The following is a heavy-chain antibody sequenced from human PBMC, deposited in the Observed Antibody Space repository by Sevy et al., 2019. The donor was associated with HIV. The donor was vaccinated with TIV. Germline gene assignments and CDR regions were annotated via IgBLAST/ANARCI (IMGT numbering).Heavy chain of an antibody. CDR1: GFTFTYAW. CDR2: IKSRADGGTI. Sequence: GGSLRLSCAASGFTFTYAWMTWVRQAPGKGLEWLGRIKSRADGGTIDYAASVKGRFRISRDDSKTTLYLQMNSLKTEDTGVYYCSTDPIIVLLVTDGMDVWGQGTSVTVSS. CDR3: STDPIIVLLVTDGMDV. V-gene: IGHV3-15*01. J-gene: IGHJ6*02. D-gene: IGHD2-8*02.